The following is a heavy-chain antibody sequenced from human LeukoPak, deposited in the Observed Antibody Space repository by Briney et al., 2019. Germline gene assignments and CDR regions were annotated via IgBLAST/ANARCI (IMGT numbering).Heavy chain of an antibody. D-gene: IGHD2-21*02. V-gene: IGHV1-2*02. Sequence: ASVKVSCKASGYTFSGYYMYWVRQAPGQGLEWMGWINPNSGGTKYPQKFQGRVTMTRDTSISTAYMELSRLRSDDTAVYYCAREAVVTATGIGWYGMDLWGQGTTVTVSS. CDR1: GYTFSGYY. J-gene: IGHJ6*02. CDR3: AREAVVTATGIGWYGMDL. CDR2: INPNSGGT.